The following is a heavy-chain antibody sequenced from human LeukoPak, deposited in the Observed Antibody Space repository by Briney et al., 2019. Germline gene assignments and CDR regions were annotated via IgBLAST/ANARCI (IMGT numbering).Heavy chain of an antibody. Sequence: RGESLKISCKGSGYSFTSYWIGWVRQMPGKGLEWMGIIYSGDSDTRYSPSFQGQVTISADKSISTAYLQWSSLKASDTAMYYCARVTYYYDSSGYYYLDYWGQGTLVTVSS. CDR2: IYSGDSDT. D-gene: IGHD3-22*01. CDR3: ARVTYYYDSSGYYYLDY. V-gene: IGHV5-51*01. CDR1: GYSFTSYW. J-gene: IGHJ4*02.